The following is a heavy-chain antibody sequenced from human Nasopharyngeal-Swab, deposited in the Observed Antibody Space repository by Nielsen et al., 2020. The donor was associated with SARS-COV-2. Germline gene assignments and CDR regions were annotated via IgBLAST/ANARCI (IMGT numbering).Heavy chain of an antibody. J-gene: IGHJ4*02. V-gene: IGHV3-49*04. Sequence: GGSLRLSCTASGFTFGDYAMSWVRQAPGKGLEWVGFIRSKAYGGTTEYAASVKGRFTISRDDSKSIAYLQMNSLKTEDTAVYYCARAGGGYSYADYWGQGTLVTVSS. D-gene: IGHD5-18*01. CDR3: ARAGGGYSYADY. CDR1: GFTFGDYA. CDR2: IRSKAYGGTT.